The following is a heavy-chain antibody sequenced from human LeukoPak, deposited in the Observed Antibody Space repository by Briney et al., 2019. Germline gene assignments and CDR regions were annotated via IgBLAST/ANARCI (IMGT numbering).Heavy chain of an antibody. CDR2: IRYDGSNK. J-gene: IGHJ4*02. CDR1: GFTFSSYG. Sequence: GGSLRLSCAASGFTFSSYGMHWVRQAPGKGLEWVAFIRYDGSNKCYADSVKGRFTISRDNSKNTLYLQMNSLRAEDTAVYYCARVTISGYLPDYWGQGTLVTVSS. CDR3: ARVTISGYLPDY. V-gene: IGHV3-30*02. D-gene: IGHD3-3*01.